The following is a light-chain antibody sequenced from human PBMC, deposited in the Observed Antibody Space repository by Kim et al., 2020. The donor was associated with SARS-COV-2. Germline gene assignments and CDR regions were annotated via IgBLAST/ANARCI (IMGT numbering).Light chain of an antibody. J-gene: IGLJ3*02. Sequence: VIISCTGSSSNIGAGYNVPWYQQVPRTPPHLLIYANSNRPSGVPDRFSGSKSGTSASLAITGLQAEDEADYFCQSFDGSLTGRVFGGGTQLTVL. CDR1: SSNIGAGYN. V-gene: IGLV1-40*01. CDR3: QSFDGSLTGRV. CDR2: ANS.